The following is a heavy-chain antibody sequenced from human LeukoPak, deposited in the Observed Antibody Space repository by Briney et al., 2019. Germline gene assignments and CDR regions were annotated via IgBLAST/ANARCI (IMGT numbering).Heavy chain of an antibody. Sequence: ASLKVSCKASGYTFTSYGVSWVRQAPGQGLEWMGWISAYNGNTNYAQKVQARVTMTRDTSASTAYMELRSLRSEDTAVYYCARGLPWGQNSLYGMDGWGQGTTVTVSS. CDR3: ARGLPWGQNSLYGMDG. J-gene: IGHJ6*02. CDR1: GYTFTSYG. CDR2: ISAYNGNT. D-gene: IGHD7-27*01. V-gene: IGHV1-18*01.